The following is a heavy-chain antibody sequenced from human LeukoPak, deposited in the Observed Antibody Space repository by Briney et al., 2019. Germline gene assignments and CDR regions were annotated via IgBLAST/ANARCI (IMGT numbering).Heavy chain of an antibody. CDR3: ARQAVRYGGLPGRFDY. Sequence: SETLSLTCTVSGGSISSSSYYWGWIRQPPGKGLEWIGSIYYSGSTDYNPSLKSRITISVDTSKNQFSLKLSSVTAANTAVYYCARQAVRYGGLPGRFDYWGQGTLVTVSS. J-gene: IGHJ4*02. V-gene: IGHV4-39*01. CDR1: GGSISSSSYY. CDR2: IYYSGST. D-gene: IGHD4-23*01.